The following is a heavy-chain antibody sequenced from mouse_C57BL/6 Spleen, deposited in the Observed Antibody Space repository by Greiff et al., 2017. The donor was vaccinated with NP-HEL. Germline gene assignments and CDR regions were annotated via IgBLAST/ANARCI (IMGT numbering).Heavy chain of an antibody. Sequence: DVKLVESGGGLVKPGGSLKLSCAASGFTFSSYTMSWVRQTPEKRLEWVATISGGGGNTYYPDSVKGRFTISRDNAKNTLYLQMSSLRSEDTALYYCARHRADYAMDYWGQGTSVTVSS. D-gene: IGHD3-1*01. CDR2: ISGGGGNT. J-gene: IGHJ4*01. CDR1: GFTFSSYT. CDR3: ARHRADYAMDY. V-gene: IGHV5-9*01.